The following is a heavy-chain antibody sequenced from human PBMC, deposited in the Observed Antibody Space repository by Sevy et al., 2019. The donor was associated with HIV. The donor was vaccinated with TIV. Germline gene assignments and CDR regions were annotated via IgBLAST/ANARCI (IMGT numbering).Heavy chain of an antibody. V-gene: IGHV3-30-3*01. Sequence: GGSLRLSCVASGFSFSTHAIHWVRQAPGKGLEWVAVISYDGSNKYYADSVKGRFTISRDNSKNTLYLQMNSLRAEDTALYYCARDLGYESSSYVPATNYWGQGTLVTVSS. CDR3: ARDLGYESSSYVPATNY. CDR2: ISYDGSNK. CDR1: GFSFSTHA. D-gene: IGHD3-22*01. J-gene: IGHJ4*02.